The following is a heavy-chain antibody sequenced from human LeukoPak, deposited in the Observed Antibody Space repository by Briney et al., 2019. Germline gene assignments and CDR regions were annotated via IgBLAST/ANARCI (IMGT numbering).Heavy chain of an antibody. V-gene: IGHV3-11*04. CDR2: ISSSSSTI. J-gene: IGHJ4*02. CDR3: ARDPSNHVLLWFGEFTPGDY. D-gene: IGHD3-10*01. Sequence: PGGSLRLSCVASGFKFGDYYMSWLRQAPGKGLEWVSYISSSSSTIYYADSVKGRFTISRDNAKNLLYLQMNSLRAEDTAVYYCARDPSNHVLLWFGEFTPGDYWGQGTLVTVSS. CDR1: GFKFGDYY.